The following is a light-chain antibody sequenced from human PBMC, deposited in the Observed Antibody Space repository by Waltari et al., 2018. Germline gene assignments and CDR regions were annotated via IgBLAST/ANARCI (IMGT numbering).Light chain of an antibody. CDR1: QSVRSNY. Sequence: IVLTQSPGTLSLSPGERATLSCRASQSVRSNYLAWYQQKPGQAPRLLIYGASSRATGIADRFSGSGSGTDFTLTISRLEPEDFAVYYCQQYVSSPRTFAQGTKVYI. V-gene: IGKV3-20*01. CDR3: QQYVSSPRT. CDR2: GAS. J-gene: IGKJ1*01.